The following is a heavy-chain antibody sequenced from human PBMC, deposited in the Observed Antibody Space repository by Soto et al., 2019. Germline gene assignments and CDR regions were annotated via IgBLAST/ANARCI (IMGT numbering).Heavy chain of an antibody. CDR3: ARSYYYGSGNLDY. V-gene: IGHV3-33*01. Sequence: QVQLVESGGGVVQPGRSLRLSCAASGFTFSSYGMHWVRQAPGKGLEWVAVIWYDGSNKYYADSVKGRFTISRDNSKNTLYLQMTSLRDEDTAVYYCARSYYYGSGNLDYWGQGTLVTVSS. D-gene: IGHD3-10*01. CDR2: IWYDGSNK. CDR1: GFTFSSYG. J-gene: IGHJ4*02.